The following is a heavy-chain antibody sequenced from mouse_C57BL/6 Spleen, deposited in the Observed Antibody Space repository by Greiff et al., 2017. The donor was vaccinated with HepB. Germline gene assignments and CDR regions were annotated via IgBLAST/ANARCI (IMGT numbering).Heavy chain of an antibody. J-gene: IGHJ1*03. CDR1: GYSITSGYD. CDR2: ISYSGST. V-gene: IGHV3-1*01. Sequence: EVMLVESGPGMVKPSQSLSLTCTVTGYSITSGYDWHWIRHFPGNKLEWMGYISYSGSTNYNPSLKSRISITHDTSKNHFFLKLNSVTTEDTATYYCAREDNYWYFDVWGTGTTVTVSS. CDR3: AREDNYWYFDV.